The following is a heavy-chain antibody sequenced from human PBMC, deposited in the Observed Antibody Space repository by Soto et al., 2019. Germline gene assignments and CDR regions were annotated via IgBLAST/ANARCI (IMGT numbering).Heavy chain of an antibody. J-gene: IGHJ4*02. Sequence: GGSLRLSCAASGFTFSSYGMHWVRQAPGKGLEWVAVISYDGSNKYYADSVKGRFTISRDNSKNTLYLQMKSLRAEDTAVYYCAKDRSGYCSGGSCYAVPSFWGQGT. CDR2: ISYDGSNK. V-gene: IGHV3-30*18. D-gene: IGHD2-15*01. CDR1: GFTFSSYG. CDR3: AKDRSGYCSGGSCYAVPSF.